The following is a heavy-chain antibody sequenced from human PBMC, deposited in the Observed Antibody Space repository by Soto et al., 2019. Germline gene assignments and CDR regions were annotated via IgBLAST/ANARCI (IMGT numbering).Heavy chain of an antibody. CDR3: ARAPGVRLTGAPLRWFGP. Sequence: PSETLSLTCAVSGGPIRSSNWWSWVRQPPGKGLEWIGEIYPSGSTNYNPSLKRRVTISVEKSKKQFSLKPSSVTAADTAVYYWARAPGVRLTGAPLRWFGPWGQRTLVTISS. D-gene: IGHD3-10*02. CDR1: GGPIRSSNW. V-gene: IGHV4-4*02. J-gene: IGHJ5*02. CDR2: IYPSGST.